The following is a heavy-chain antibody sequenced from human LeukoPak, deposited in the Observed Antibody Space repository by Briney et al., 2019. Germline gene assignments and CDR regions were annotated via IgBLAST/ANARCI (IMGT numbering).Heavy chain of an antibody. D-gene: IGHD6-6*01. CDR2: INHSGST. CDR3: ARGSGQIAARPSYFDY. J-gene: IGHJ4*02. Sequence: SETLSLTCAVYGGSFSGYYWSWIRQPPGKGLEWIGEINHSGSTNYNPSLKSRVTISVDTSKNQFSLKLSSVTAADTAVYYRARGSGQIAARPSYFDYWGQGTLVTVSS. CDR1: GGSFSGYY. V-gene: IGHV4-34*01.